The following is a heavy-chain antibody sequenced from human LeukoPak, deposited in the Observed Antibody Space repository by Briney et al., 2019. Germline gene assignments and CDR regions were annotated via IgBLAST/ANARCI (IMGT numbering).Heavy chain of an antibody. V-gene: IGHV3-7*01. CDR2: IKQDGSEK. CDR1: GFTFSSYW. Sequence: GGSLRLSCAASGFTFSSYWMSWVRQAPGKELEWVANIKQDGSEKYYVDSVKGRFTISRDNAKNSLYLQMNSLRAEDTAVYYCARTYYDFWSGYYTGFDYWGQGTLVTVSS. J-gene: IGHJ4*02. D-gene: IGHD3-3*01. CDR3: ARTYYDFWSGYYTGFDY.